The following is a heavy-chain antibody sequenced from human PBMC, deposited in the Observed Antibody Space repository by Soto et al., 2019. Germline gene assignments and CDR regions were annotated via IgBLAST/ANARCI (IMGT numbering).Heavy chain of an antibody. J-gene: IGHJ4*02. CDR1: GFTFSYG. CDR3: AKLVIGYCSGSTCDDY. D-gene: IGHD2-15*01. V-gene: IGHV3-30*18. Sequence: VQLLESGGGLIQPGGSLRLSCAASGFTFSYGIHWLRQAPGKGLEWVAYISYDSSNKFYGDSVKGRFTISRDNSKNTQYLQMNSLRAEATAVYYCAKLVIGYCSGSTCDDYWGQGTLVAVSS. CDR2: ISYDSSNK.